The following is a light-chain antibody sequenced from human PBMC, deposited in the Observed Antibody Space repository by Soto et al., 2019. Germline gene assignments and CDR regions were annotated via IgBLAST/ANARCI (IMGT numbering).Light chain of an antibody. Sequence: QSVLTQPPAVSGAPGQRVTISCTGSSSNIGAGYDVHWYQQLPGTAPKLLIYGNNNRPSGVPDRFSGSKSGTSASLAITGLQAEDEADSYCQSYDSSMSVSVFGGGTKVTVL. CDR2: GNN. CDR3: QSYDSSMSVSV. CDR1: SSNIGAGYD. V-gene: IGLV1-40*01. J-gene: IGLJ3*02.